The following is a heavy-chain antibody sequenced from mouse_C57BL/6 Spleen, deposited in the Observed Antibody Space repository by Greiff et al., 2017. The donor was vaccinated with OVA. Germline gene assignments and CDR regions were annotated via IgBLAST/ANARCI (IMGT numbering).Heavy chain of an antibody. CDR3: ARSTTVVGDYFDY. D-gene: IGHD1-1*01. J-gene: IGHJ2*01. Sequence: EVKLQESGPELVKPGASVKISCKASGYSFTGYYMHWVKQSSEKSLEWIGEINPSTGGTSYNQKFKGKATLTVDKSSSTAYMQLKSLTSEDSAVYYCARSTTVVGDYFDYWGQGTTLTVSS. V-gene: IGHV1-43*01. CDR1: GYSFTGYY. CDR2: INPSTGGT.